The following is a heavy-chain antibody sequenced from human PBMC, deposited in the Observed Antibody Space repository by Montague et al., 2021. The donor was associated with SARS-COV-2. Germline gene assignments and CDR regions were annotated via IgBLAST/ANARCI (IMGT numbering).Heavy chain of an antibody. CDR2: IYSDGRT. Sequence: SETLSLTCSVSGGSISSGDFFWGWIRQPPGRGLEWIGSIYSDGRTQYNPSLKSRVTMSMDTSKNQFSLKLTSVTAVDTAVYYCVRKTSGYHPFDDWGQGTLVTVSS. V-gene: IGHV4-39*07. J-gene: IGHJ4*02. CDR3: VRKTSGYHPFDD. CDR1: GGSISSGDFF. D-gene: IGHD1-14*01.